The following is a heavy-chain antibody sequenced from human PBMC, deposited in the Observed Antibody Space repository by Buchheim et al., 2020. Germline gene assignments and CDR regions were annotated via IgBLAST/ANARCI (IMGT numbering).Heavy chain of an antibody. V-gene: IGHV1-46*01. CDR2: INPSGGST. Sequence: QVQLVQSGAEVKKPGASVKVSCKASGYTFTSYYMHWVRQAPGQGLEWMGIINPSGGSTSYAQKFQGRVTMTRDTSTNTVYMELSSLRSEDTAVYYCAGELYYYDSSGYYYPKETAGFWGQGTL. J-gene: IGHJ4*02. D-gene: IGHD3-22*01. CDR1: GYTFTSYY. CDR3: AGELYYYDSSGYYYPKETAGF.